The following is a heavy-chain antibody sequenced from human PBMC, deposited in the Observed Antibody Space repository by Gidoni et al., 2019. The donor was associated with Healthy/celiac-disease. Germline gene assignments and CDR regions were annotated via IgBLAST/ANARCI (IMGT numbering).Heavy chain of an antibody. CDR3: ARDSGSSWYINWFDP. J-gene: IGHJ5*02. Sequence: QVSLVESGGGVVEPGGSLRLPCSAPGFPSSRYGMHWVRQAPGKGLAWVSVVWYDGSNKYYADSVKGRFTISRDNSKSTLYLQMNSLRAEDAAVYYCARDSGSSWYINWFDPWGQGTLVTVSS. CDR2: VWYDGSNK. V-gene: IGHV3-33*01. D-gene: IGHD6-13*01. CDR1: GFPSSRYG.